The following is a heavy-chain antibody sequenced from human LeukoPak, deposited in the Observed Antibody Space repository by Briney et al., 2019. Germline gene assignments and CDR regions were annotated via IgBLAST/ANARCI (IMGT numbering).Heavy chain of an antibody. CDR2: INPNSGGT. CDR1: GYTFTGYY. Sequence: ASVKVSCTASGYTFTGYYMHWVRQAPGQGLEWMGWINPNSGGTNYAQKFQGRVTMTRDTSISTGYMELSRLRSDDTDVYYCARGRSSFGLGELSDYWGQGTLVTVSS. D-gene: IGHD3-10*01. CDR3: ARGRSSFGLGELSDY. V-gene: IGHV1-2*02. J-gene: IGHJ4*02.